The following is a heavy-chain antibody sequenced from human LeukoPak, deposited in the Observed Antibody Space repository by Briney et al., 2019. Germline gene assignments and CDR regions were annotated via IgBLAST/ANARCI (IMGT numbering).Heavy chain of an antibody. D-gene: IGHD4-11*01. CDR3: AKEGRPPGTDDCSNWLFDDY. J-gene: IGHJ4*02. CDR2: IRYDGSIK. Sequence: GGSLRLSCAASGFTFSSYGMHWVRQAPGKGLEWVAFIRYDGSIKYYADSVRGRFTISRDNSKNTLYVQMNSLRDEDTAVYYCAKEGRPPGTDDCSNWLFDDYWGQGTLVTVSS. CDR1: GFTFSSYG. V-gene: IGHV3-30*02.